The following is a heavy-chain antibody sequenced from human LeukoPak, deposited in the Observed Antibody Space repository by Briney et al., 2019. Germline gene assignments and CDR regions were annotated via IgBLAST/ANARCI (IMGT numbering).Heavy chain of an antibody. CDR3: ASLGSSVSFYGMDV. CDR1: GGSXXSSSYY. V-gene: IGHV4-39*01. J-gene: IGHJ6*02. Sequence: TXXLTXTXXGGSXXSSSYYWGWLRQPPGKGLEWIGSIYYSGSTYYNPSLKSRVTISVDTSKNQFSLKLSSVTAADTAVYYCASLGSSVSFYGMDVWGQGTTVTVSS. D-gene: IGHD2-15*01. CDR2: IYYSGST.